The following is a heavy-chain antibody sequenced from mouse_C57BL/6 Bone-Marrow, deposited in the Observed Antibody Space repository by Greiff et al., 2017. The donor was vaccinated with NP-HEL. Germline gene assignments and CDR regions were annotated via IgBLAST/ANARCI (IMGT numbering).Heavy chain of an antibody. V-gene: IGHV5-17*01. Sequence: EVMLVESGGGLVKPGGSLKLSCAASGFTFSDYGMHWVRQAPEKGLEWVAYISSGSSTIYYADTVKGRFTISRDKAKNTLFLQMTSLRSEDTAMYYCARPLPYYYAMDYWGQGTSVTVSS. CDR2: ISSGSSTI. CDR3: ARPLPYYYAMDY. J-gene: IGHJ4*01. CDR1: GFTFSDYG. D-gene: IGHD5-5*01.